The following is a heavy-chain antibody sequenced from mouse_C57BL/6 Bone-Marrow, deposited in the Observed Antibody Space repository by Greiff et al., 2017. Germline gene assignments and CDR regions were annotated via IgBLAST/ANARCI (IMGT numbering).Heavy chain of an antibody. Sequence: EVMLVESGGGLVQPKGSLKLSCAASGFSFNTYAMNWVRQAPGKGLEWVARIRSKSNNYATYYADSVKDRFTISRDDSESMLYLQMNNLKTEDTAMYYCVRGGLHPSFDYWGQGTTLTVSS. CDR1: GFSFNTYA. CDR2: IRSKSNNYAT. CDR3: VRGGLHPSFDY. J-gene: IGHJ2*01. V-gene: IGHV10-1*01. D-gene: IGHD2-4*01.